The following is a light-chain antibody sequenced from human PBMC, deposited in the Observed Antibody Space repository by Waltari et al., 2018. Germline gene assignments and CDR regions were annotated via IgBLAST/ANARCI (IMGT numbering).Light chain of an antibody. CDR3: YSTDSSGNHRV. CDR1: AFPKKY. CDR2: EDN. Sequence: SYELTQPPSVSVSPGQTARITCSGDAFPKKYAYWYQQKSGQAPVLVIYEDNKRPSGIPARFSVSRSGTMATLTISGAQVEDEADYYCYSTDSSGNHRVFGGGTKLTVL. V-gene: IGLV3-10*01. J-gene: IGLJ3*02.